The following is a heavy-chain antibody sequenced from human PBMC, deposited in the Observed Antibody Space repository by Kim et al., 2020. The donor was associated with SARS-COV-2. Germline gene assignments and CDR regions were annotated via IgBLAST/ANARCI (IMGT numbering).Heavy chain of an antibody. Sequence: GGSLRLSCSASGFTFSDYLIHWVRQAPGKGLEYVSAISNNRGTTYYVDSVKGRFTISRDNSKNTLSLQMSSLRAEDTAVYYCVKSGYCSRTDCFHAFDIWGQGTMVTVSS. J-gene: IGHJ3*02. CDR3: VKSGYCSRTDCFHAFDI. CDR2: ISNNRGTT. D-gene: IGHD2-2*01. V-gene: IGHV3-64D*06. CDR1: GFTFSDYL.